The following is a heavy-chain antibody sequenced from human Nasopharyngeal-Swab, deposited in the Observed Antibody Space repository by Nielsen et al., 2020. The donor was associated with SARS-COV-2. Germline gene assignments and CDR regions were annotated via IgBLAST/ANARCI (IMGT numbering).Heavy chain of an antibody. J-gene: IGHJ4*02. CDR2: ISHDVSNT. CDR1: GFTFSTYS. CDR3: AREFSPFGLVINLNY. V-gene: IGHV3-30*04. D-gene: IGHD3/OR15-3a*01. Sequence: GGSLRLSCAASGFTFSTYSIHWVRQAPGKGLEWVAVISHDVSNTVYADSVKGRLTISRDNSNNTLYMQMNSLRTEDTAVYFCAREFSPFGLVINLNYWGQGTLVTVSS.